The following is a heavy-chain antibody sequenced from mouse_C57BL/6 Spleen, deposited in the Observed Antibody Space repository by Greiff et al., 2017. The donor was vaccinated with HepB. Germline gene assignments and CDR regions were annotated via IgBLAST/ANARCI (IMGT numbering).Heavy chain of an antibody. Sequence: VQLQQSGAELVKPGASVKLSCKASGYTFPSYWMHWVKQRPGQGLEWIGMIHPNSGSTNYNEKFKSKVTLTVDKSSSTAYMQLSSLTSEDSAVYYCAKGGYDGYPWFAYWGQGTLVTVSA. V-gene: IGHV1-64*01. CDR2: IHPNSGST. D-gene: IGHD2-3*01. CDR1: GYTFPSYW. CDR3: AKGGYDGYPWFAY. J-gene: IGHJ3*01.